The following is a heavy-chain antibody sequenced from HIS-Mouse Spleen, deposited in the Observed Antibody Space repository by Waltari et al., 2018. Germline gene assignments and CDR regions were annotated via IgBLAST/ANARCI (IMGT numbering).Heavy chain of an antibody. CDR3: ARSPYYDFWSGYSDNWFDP. CDR1: GASISSGGYY. CDR2: IYYSGST. D-gene: IGHD3-3*01. Sequence: QVQLQESGPGLVKPSQTLSLTCTVTGASISSGGYYCRWFRYHPGMGLEWFGYIYYSGSTYYSPTLKSRVTISVDTSKNQFALKLSSVTAADTAVYYCARSPYYDFWSGYSDNWFDPWGQGTLVTVSS. J-gene: IGHJ5*02. V-gene: IGHV4-31*03.